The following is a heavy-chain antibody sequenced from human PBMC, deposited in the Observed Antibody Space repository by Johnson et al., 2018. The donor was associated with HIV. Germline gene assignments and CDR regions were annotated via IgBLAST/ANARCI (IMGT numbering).Heavy chain of an antibody. J-gene: IGHJ3*02. CDR3: ARDSDAFDI. CDR1: GFTFSSYA. V-gene: IGHV3-30-3*01. Sequence: QVQLVESGGGVVQPGRSLRLSCAASGFTFSSYAMHWVRQAPGKGLEWVAVLSYYGSNKYYADSVKGRFTISRDNSKNTLYLQMNSLRAEDTAVYYCARDSDAFDIWGQGKMVTVSS. CDR2: LSYYGSNK.